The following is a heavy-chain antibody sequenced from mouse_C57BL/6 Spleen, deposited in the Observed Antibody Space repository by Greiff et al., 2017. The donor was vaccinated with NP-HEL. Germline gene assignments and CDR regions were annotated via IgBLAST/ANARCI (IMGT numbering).Heavy chain of an antibody. CDR3: ATAQATGFAY. Sequence: QVQLKQPGAELVMPGASVKLSCKASGYTFTSYWMHWVKQRPGQGLEWIGEIDPSDSYTNYNQKFKGKSTLTVDKSSSTAYMQLSSLTSEDSAVYYCATAQATGFAYWGQGTLVTVSA. CDR1: GYTFTSYW. D-gene: IGHD3-2*02. V-gene: IGHV1-69*01. CDR2: IDPSDSYT. J-gene: IGHJ3*01.